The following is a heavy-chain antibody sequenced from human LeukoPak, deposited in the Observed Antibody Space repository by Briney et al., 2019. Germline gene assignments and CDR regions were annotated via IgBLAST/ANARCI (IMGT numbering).Heavy chain of an antibody. Sequence: KSGGSLRLSCAASGFTFSTYAVNWVRQAPGKGLEWVSAISNSGGTTYYADSVKGRFSISRDNSKNTLYLQMNSLRAEDTAVYYCAKDRNGWHTNFDSWGQGTLVTVSA. J-gene: IGHJ4*02. D-gene: IGHD6-19*01. CDR2: ISNSGGTT. CDR1: GFTFSTYA. V-gene: IGHV3-23*01. CDR3: AKDRNGWHTNFDS.